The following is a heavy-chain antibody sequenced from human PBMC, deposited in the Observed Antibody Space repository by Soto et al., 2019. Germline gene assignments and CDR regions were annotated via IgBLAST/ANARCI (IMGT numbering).Heavy chain of an antibody. D-gene: IGHD1-26*01. CDR3: ARDSGSYYNGVFDY. Sequence: EVQLVESGGGLVKPGGSLRLSCAASGFTFSSYSMNWVRQAPGKGLEWVSSISSSSSYIYYADSVKGRFTISRDNAKNSLYLQMNSLRAEDTAVYYCARDSGSYYNGVFDYWGQGILVTVSS. V-gene: IGHV3-21*01. CDR2: ISSSSSYI. J-gene: IGHJ4*02. CDR1: GFTFSSYS.